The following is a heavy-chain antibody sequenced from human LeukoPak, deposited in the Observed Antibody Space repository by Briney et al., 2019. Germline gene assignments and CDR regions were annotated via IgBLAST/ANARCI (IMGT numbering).Heavy chain of an antibody. CDR2: ISSSSSYI. D-gene: IGHD6-6*01. J-gene: IGHJ4*02. CDR1: GFTFSSYS. CDR3: ARERGPYSSSSEVHY. V-gene: IGHV3-21*01. Sequence: GGSLRLSCAASGFTFSSYSMNWVRQAPGKGLEWVSSISSSSSYIYYADSVKGRFTISRDNAKNSLYLQMNSLRAEDTAVYYCARERGPYSSSSEVHYWGQGTLVTVSS.